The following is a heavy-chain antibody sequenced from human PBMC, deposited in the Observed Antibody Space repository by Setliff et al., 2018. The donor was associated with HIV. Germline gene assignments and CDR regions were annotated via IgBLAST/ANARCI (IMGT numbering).Heavy chain of an antibody. Sequence: PSETLSLTCTVSGGSISRYYWSWIRQPPGKGLEWIGYIYYSGSTNYNPSLKSRVTMSLDTSKNQFSLRLSSVTAADTAIYYCARRDTSTGVDPWGQGALVTVSS. J-gene: IGHJ5*02. CDR3: ARRDTSTGVDP. CDR2: IYYSGST. CDR1: GGSISRYY. V-gene: IGHV4-59*08. D-gene: IGHD7-27*01.